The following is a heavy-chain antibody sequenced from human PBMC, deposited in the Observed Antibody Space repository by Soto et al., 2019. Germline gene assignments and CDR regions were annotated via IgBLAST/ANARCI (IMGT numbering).Heavy chain of an antibody. J-gene: IGHJ6*02. D-gene: IGHD6-19*01. CDR3: XRGIAVAGTVYYYGMDV. V-gene: IGHV3-7*03. CDR2: IKQDGSEK. CDR1: GFTFSSYW. Sequence: GGSLRLSCAASGFTFSSYWMSWVRQAPGKGLEWVANIKQDGSEKYYVDSVKGRFTISRDNAKNSLYLQMNSLRAEDTAVYYCXRGIAVAGTVYYYGMDVWGQGTTVTVSS.